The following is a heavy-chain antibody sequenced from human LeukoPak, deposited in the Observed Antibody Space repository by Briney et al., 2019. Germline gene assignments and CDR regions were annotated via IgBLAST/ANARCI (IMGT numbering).Heavy chain of an antibody. Sequence: SETLSLTCAVYGGSFSGYYWSWIRQPPGKGLEWIGEINHSGSTNYNPSLKSRVTISVDTSKDQFSLKLSSVTAADTAVYYCARGLVYYDILTGYYFYYFDYWGQGTLVTVSS. CDR2: INHSGST. V-gene: IGHV4-34*01. CDR1: GGSFSGYY. D-gene: IGHD3-9*01. J-gene: IGHJ4*02. CDR3: ARGLVYYDILTGYYFYYFDY.